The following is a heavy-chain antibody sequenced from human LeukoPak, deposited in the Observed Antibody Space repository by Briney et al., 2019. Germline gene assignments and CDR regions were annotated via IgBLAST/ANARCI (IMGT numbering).Heavy chain of an antibody. J-gene: IGHJ3*02. Sequence: PSQTLSLTCTVSGGSISSGSYYWSWIRQPAGKGLEWIGRIYTSGSTNYNPSLKSRVTISVDTSKNQFSLKLSSVTAADTAVYYCARQHSSSSKPDASFDIWGQGTMVTVSS. V-gene: IGHV4-61*02. D-gene: IGHD6-6*01. CDR2: IYTSGST. CDR3: ARQHSSSSKPDASFDI. CDR1: GGSISSGSYY.